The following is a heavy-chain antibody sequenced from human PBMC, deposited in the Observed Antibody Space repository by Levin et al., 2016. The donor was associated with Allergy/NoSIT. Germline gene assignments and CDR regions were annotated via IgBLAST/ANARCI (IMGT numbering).Heavy chain of an antibody. Sequence: ASVKVSCKASGYTFISYGISWVRQAPGQGLEWMGWISAYTGNTDYAQKLQGRVTMTTDTSTSTADMELRSLRSDDTAVYYCARTISMVRGVIRFDAFDIWGQGTMVTVS. J-gene: IGHJ3*02. CDR3: ARTISMVRGVIRFDAFDI. CDR2: ISAYTGNT. D-gene: IGHD3-10*01. V-gene: IGHV1-18*04. CDR1: GYTFISYG.